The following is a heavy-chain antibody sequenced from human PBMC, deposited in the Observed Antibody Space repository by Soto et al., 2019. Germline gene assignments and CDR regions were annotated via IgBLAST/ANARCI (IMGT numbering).Heavy chain of an antibody. CDR1: GYIFTNYD. J-gene: IGHJ5*02. V-gene: IGHV1-8*01. Sequence: QVQLVQSGAEVKKPGASVKVSCKASGYIFTNYDINWVRQATGQGLEYLGWINPNSGNTGYVQKFQGRVTMTRNTSINTAYTELNSLRSEDTAVYYCARGVKYGDSSRWFDPWGQGTLVTVSS. CDR3: ARGVKYGDSSRWFDP. CDR2: INPNSGNT. D-gene: IGHD4-17*01.